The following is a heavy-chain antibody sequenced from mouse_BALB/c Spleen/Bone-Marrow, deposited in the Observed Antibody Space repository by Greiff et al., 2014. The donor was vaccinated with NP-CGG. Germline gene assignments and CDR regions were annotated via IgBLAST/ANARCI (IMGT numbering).Heavy chain of an antibody. V-gene: IGHV14-3*02. J-gene: IGHJ4*01. CDR1: GFNIKDTY. CDR2: IDPANGNT. CDR3: ARRLRSAMDY. D-gene: IGHD1-1*01. Sequence: LQQSGAELVKPGASVKLSCTASGFNIKDTYIHWVKQRPEQGLEWIGGIDPANGNTKYDPKFQGKATITADTSSNTAYLQLSSLTSEDTAVYYCARRLRSAMDYWGQGTSVTVSS.